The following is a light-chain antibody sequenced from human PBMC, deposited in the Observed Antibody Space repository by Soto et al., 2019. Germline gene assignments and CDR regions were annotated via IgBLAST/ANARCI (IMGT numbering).Light chain of an antibody. CDR2: WAS. CDR1: QSVLYSSNNKNY. J-gene: IGKJ1*01. Sequence: DIVMTQSPDSLAVSLGERATINCKSSQSVLYSSNNKNYLAWYQQKPGQPPKLLIYWASTRESGVPDRFSGSGSGTDFTLPISSLQAEDVAVYYCQQYYSTPWTFGQGNTVEIK. CDR3: QQYYSTPWT. V-gene: IGKV4-1*01.